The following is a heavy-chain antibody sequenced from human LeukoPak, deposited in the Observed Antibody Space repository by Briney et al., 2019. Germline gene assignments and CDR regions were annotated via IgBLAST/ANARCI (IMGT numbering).Heavy chain of an antibody. CDR2: IYWNDDK. V-gene: IGHV2-5*01. CDR1: GFSLSSGVVG. D-gene: IGHD4-23*01. J-gene: IGHJ4*02. Sequence: SGPTLVKPTQTLTLTCTFSGFSLSSGVVGVGWIRQPPGKALEWLALIYWNDDKRYTPSLRNRLTITKDTSENQVVLTLTNMEPVDAATYYCTHTVDYGGNPNDYWGQGTLVTVSS. CDR3: THTVDYGGNPNDY.